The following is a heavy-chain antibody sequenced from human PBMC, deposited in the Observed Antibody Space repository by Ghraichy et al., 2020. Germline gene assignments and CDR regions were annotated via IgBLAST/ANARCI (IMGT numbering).Heavy chain of an antibody. CDR1: GFTFGDYA. CDR2: VRTKAYGATP. V-gene: IGHV3-49*03. CDR3: GRVDYGDSVGP. Sequence: GESLNISCTTSGFTFGDYAMSWFRQAPGKGLEWIGFVRTKAYGATPEFAASVKDRFALSRDDSKSIAYLQMNSLKTEDTAVYYCGRVDYGDSVGPWGQGTLVTVSS. D-gene: IGHD4-17*01. J-gene: IGHJ5*02.